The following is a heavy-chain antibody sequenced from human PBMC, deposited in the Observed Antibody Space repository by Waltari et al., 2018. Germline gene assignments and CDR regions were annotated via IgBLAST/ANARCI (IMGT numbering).Heavy chain of an antibody. CDR3: ASDGTGYCSSTSCYYWFDP. V-gene: IGHV1-69*12. Sequence: QVQLVQSGAEVKKPGSSVKVSCKASGGTFSSYAISWVRQAPGPGLEWMGGIIPIFGTANYAQKFQGRVTITADESTSTAYMELSSLRSEDTAVYYCASDGTGYCSSTSCYYWFDPWGQGTLVTVSS. J-gene: IGHJ5*02. CDR1: GGTFSSYA. D-gene: IGHD2-2*01. CDR2: IIPIFGTA.